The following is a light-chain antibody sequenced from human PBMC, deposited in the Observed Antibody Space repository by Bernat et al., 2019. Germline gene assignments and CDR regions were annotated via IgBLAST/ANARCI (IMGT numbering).Light chain of an antibody. CDR3: QQYLRWPLT. J-gene: IGKJ4*01. CDR2: DAS. CDR1: QSASSN. V-gene: IGKV3-15*01. Sequence: EIVMTHSPATLSVSPGERATLSCRARQSASSNLAWYQQQPGQAPRLLIYDASTRATGIPARFSGTGSGTEFTLTINSLQSEDSAVYYCQQYLRWPLTFGGGTRVEIK.